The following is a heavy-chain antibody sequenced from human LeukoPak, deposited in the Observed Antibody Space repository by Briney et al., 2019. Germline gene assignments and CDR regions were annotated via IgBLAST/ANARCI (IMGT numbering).Heavy chain of an antibody. J-gene: IGHJ4*02. V-gene: IGHV3-33*01. Sequence: GGSLRLSCAAFGFTFSSYGMHWVRQAPGKGLEWVAVIWYDGSNKYYADSVKGRFTISRDNSKNTLYLQMNSLRAEDTAVYYCARDSVPDFCGDCYFPYWGQGTLVTVSS. D-gene: IGHD2-21*02. CDR1: GFTFSSYG. CDR2: IWYDGSNK. CDR3: ARDSVPDFCGDCYFPY.